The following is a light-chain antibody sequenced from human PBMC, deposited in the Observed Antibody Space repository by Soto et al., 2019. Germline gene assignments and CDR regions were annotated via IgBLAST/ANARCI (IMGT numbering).Light chain of an antibody. CDR2: DAS. J-gene: IGKJ1*01. CDR1: QSISSW. CDR3: RHYNSYSEA. V-gene: IGKV1-5*01. Sequence: DIQMTQSPSTLSASVGDTVTVTCRASQSISSWLAWYQQKPGKAPKLLIYDASSLESGVPSRFSGSGSGTEFTLTISSLQPDDFATYYCRHYNSYSEAFGQGTKVDIK.